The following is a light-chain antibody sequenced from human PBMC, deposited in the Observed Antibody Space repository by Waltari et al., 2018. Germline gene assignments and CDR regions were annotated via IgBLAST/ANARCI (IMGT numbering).Light chain of an antibody. CDR2: VNSDGSH. V-gene: IGLV4-69*01. J-gene: IGLJ3*02. Sequence: QLVLTQSPSASASLGASVKLTCTLSSGHSSNVIAWHQQQPEKGPRYLMKVNSDGSHSKGDEIPDRFSGSSSGAERYLTISSLQSEDEADYYCQTGGHGTGVFGGGTKLTVL. CDR3: QTGGHGTGV. CDR1: SGHSSNV.